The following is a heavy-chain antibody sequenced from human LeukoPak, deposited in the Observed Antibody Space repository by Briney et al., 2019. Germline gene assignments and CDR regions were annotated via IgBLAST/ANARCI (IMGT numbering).Heavy chain of an antibody. J-gene: IGHJ3*01. CDR2: INPNTGGT. CDR1: GYSVSDYY. Sequence: SVKVSCKTSGYSVSDYYMHWVRQAPGQGLEWMGWINPNTGGTKYAQEFQGRVTMTGDTSLSIVQMELRSLTADDTAMYYCATPVPGYGALDVWGQGTMVTVSS. V-gene: IGHV1-2*02. D-gene: IGHD3-9*01. CDR3: ATPVPGYGALDV.